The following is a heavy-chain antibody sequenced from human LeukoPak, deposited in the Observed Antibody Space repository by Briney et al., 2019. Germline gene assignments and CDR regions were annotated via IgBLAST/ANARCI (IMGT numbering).Heavy chain of an antibody. Sequence: SETLSLTCTVSGGSISSYYWSWIRQPAGKGLEWIGRIYTSGSTNYNPPLKSRVTISVDKSKNQFSLKLSSVTAADTAVYYCARMGSEYYYYYMDVWGKGTTVTVSS. J-gene: IGHJ6*03. CDR1: GGSISSYY. D-gene: IGHD3-10*01. CDR3: ARMGSEYYYYYMDV. CDR2: IYTSGST. V-gene: IGHV4-4*07.